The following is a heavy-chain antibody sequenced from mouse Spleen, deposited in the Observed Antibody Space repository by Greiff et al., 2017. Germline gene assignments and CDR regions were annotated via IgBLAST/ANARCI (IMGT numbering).Heavy chain of an antibody. J-gene: IGHJ4*01. D-gene: IGHD1-2*01. CDR1: GYAFSSYW. CDR2: IYPGDGDT. Sequence: VQLQQSGAELVKPGASVKISCKASGYAFSSYWMNWVKQRPGKGLEWIGQIYPGDGDTNYNGKFKGKATLTADKSSSTAYMQLSSLTSEDSAVYFCAREGVTTATGYAMDYWGQGTSVTVSS. CDR3: AREGVTTATGYAMDY. V-gene: IGHV1-80*01.